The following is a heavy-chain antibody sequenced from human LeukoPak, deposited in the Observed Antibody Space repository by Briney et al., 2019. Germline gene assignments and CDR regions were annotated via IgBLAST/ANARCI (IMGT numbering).Heavy chain of an antibody. CDR1: GFTFSNAW. J-gene: IGHJ4*02. Sequence: TGGSLRLSCAASGFTFSNAWMTWVRQAPGKGLEWVAVISYDGSDKYYGDSVKGCFTISRDNSKNTLYLQMNSLRAEDTAVYYCAKATGSSTGWPGDSWGQGTLVTVSS. D-gene: IGHD6-19*01. V-gene: IGHV3-30*18. CDR3: AKATGSSTGWPGDS. CDR2: ISYDGSDK.